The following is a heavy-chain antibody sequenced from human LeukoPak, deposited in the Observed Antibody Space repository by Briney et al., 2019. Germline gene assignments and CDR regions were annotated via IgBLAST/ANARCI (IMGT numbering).Heavy chain of an antibody. CDR1: GGSVSSDNW. J-gene: IGHJ4*02. D-gene: IGHD3-9*01. CDR2: IHHSGNT. V-gene: IGHV4-4*02. Sequence: SETLSLTCAVSGGSVSSDNWWSWVRQPPGKGLEWIGEIHHSGNTNYSPSLKSRVTISLDKSRNQFSLKLNSVTAADTAVYYCAKAGAWLPAVWGQGTLVTVSS. CDR3: AKAGAWLPAV.